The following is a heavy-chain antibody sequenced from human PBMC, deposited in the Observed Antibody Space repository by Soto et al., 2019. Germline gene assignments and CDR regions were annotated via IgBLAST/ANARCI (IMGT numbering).Heavy chain of an antibody. CDR1: GYTFTSYA. CDR2: INVAKGNT. CDR3: ARLLSFGELSLDY. J-gene: IGHJ4*02. Sequence: QVQLVQSGSEVKKPGASVILSCKPSGYTFTSYALHWVRQAPGQRLEWMGWINVAKGNTKYSQKFQGRVTLTRDTTANIAYMELSSLRSEDTGVYYCARLLSFGELSLDYCGQGTLVTVAS. V-gene: IGHV1-3*01. D-gene: IGHD3-10*01.